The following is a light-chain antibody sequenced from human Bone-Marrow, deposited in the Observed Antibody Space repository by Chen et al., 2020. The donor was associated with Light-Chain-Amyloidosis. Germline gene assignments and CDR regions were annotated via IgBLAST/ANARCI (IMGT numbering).Light chain of an antibody. J-gene: IGLJ3*02. V-gene: IGLV3-21*02. CDR1: NIGSTS. CDR2: DDR. Sequence: SYVLTQPSSVSVAPGQTATIACGGNNIGSTSVHWYQQTPGQAPLLVVYDDRDRPSGIPERLSGSNSGNTATLTISRAEAGDEADYYCQVWDRSSDRPVFGGGTKLTVL. CDR3: QVWDRSSDRPV.